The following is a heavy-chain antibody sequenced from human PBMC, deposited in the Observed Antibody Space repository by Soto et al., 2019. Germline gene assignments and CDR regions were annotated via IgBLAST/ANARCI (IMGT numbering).Heavy chain of an antibody. V-gene: IGHV1-18*01. CDR1: GYTFTSYG. Sequence: QVQLVQSGAEVKKPGASVKVSCKASGYTFTSYGISWVRQAPGQGLEWMGWISAYNGNTNYAQKLQGRVTMTTDTSTSTAYMEMRSLRSDDTAVYYCARGNIVLMVYAIGEFDYWGQGTLVTVSS. D-gene: IGHD2-8*01. CDR3: ARGNIVLMVYAIGEFDY. CDR2: ISAYNGNT. J-gene: IGHJ4*02.